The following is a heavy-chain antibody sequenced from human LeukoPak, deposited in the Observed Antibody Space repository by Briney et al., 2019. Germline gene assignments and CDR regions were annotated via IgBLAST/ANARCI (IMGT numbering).Heavy chain of an antibody. CDR2: ISSSASFI. CDR1: GFNFSTYS. J-gene: IGHJ6*03. Sequence: GGSLRLSCAASGFNFSTYSMKWVRQAPGKGLEWVSSISSSASFIYYADSVKGRFTISRDNAKNSLYLQMNSLRADDTAVYYCARHGGGYVLFGYYMDVWGKGTTVTVSS. CDR3: ARHGGGYVLFGYYMDV. D-gene: IGHD5-12*01. V-gene: IGHV3-21*01.